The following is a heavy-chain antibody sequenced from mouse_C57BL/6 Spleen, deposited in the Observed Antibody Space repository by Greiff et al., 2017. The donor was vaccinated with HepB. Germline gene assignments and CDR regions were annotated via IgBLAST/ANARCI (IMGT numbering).Heavy chain of an antibody. CDR1: GYTFTSYW. CDR3: ARSAAAEDHYFDY. D-gene: IGHD6-1*01. CDR2: IDPSNSET. J-gene: IGHJ2*01. Sequence: QLQLQQPGAELLRPGSSVKLSCKDSGYTFTSYWMHWVKQRPIQGLEWIVNIDPSNSETHYNQKFKDKATLTVDKSSRTAYMQLSSLTSEDSAVYYCARSAAAEDHYFDYWGQGTTLTVSS. V-gene: IGHV1-52*01.